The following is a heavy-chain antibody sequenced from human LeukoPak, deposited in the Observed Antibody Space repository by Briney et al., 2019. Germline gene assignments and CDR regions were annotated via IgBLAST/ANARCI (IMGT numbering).Heavy chain of an antibody. CDR1: GGSISSYY. Sequence: SETLSLTCTVSGGSISSYYWSWIRQPPGKGLEWIGYIYYSGSTNYKPSLKSRVTISVDTSKNQFSLKLGSVTAADTAVYYCARRMEWGSYRPSLWFDPWGQGTLVTVSS. CDR3: ARRMEWGSYRPSLWFDP. D-gene: IGHD3-16*02. J-gene: IGHJ5*02. CDR2: IYYSGST. V-gene: IGHV4-59*08.